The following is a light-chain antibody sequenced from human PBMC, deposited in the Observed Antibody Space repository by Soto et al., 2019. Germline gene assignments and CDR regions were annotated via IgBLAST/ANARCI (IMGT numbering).Light chain of an antibody. CDR2: EVS. CDR1: SSDVGGYNY. CDR3: WSYTGSSTRV. J-gene: IGLJ3*02. V-gene: IGLV2-14*01. Sequence: QSALPRPASVSGYPGQSITISCTGTSSDVGGYNYVSWYQQHPGKAPKLMIYEVSNRPSGVSNRFSGSKSGNTASLTIAGLPADDGADYYCWSYTGSSTRVFGGGTKLTV.